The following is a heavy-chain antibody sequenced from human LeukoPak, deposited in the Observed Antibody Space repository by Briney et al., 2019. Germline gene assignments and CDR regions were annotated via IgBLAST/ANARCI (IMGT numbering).Heavy chain of an antibody. V-gene: IGHV3-23*01. CDR2: ISGSGGST. J-gene: IGHJ4*02. CDR3: AAARVPIDY. Sequence: GGSLRLSCAASGFTFSGYAMNWVRQAPGKGLEWVSAISGSGGSTYYADSVKGRFTISRDNSKNTLYLQMDSLRAEDTAVYYCAAARVPIDYWGQGTLVTVSS. CDR1: GFTFSGYA. D-gene: IGHD6-6*01.